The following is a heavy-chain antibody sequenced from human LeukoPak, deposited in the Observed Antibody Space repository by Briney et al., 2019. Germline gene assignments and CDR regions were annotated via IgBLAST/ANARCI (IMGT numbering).Heavy chain of an antibody. D-gene: IGHD3-22*01. Sequence: KPSETLSLTCTVSGGSISSYYWSWIRQPPGKGLEWIGYIYYSGSTNYNPSLKSRVTMSVDTSKNQFSLKLSSVTAADTAVYYCARDSVCDSSGYYTGLVDYWGQGTLVTVSS. CDR3: ARDSVCDSSGYYTGLVDY. J-gene: IGHJ4*02. CDR2: IYYSGST. V-gene: IGHV4-59*12. CDR1: GGSISSYY.